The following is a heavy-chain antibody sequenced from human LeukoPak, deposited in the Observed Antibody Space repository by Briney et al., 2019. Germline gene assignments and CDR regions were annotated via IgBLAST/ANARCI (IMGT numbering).Heavy chain of an antibody. CDR1: GFTFSSYG. CDR3: ANGIAAAGEDWFDP. Sequence: LRLSCVASGFTFSSYGMHWIRQPPGKGLEWIGEVNHSGSTNYNPSLKSRVTISVDTSKNQFSLKLSSVTAADTAVYYCANGIAAAGEDWFDPWGQGTLVTVSS. V-gene: IGHV4-34*08. D-gene: IGHD6-13*01. CDR2: VNHSGST. J-gene: IGHJ5*02.